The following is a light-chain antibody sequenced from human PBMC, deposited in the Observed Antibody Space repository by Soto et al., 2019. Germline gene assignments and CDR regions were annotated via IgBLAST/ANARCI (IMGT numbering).Light chain of an antibody. J-gene: IGKJ5*01. V-gene: IGKV3-15*01. CDR1: QSVTSN. CDR3: QQYTNWPRIT. Sequence: EIVMTQSPATLSVSPGETATLSCRASQSVTSNLAWYQQRPGQAPRLLIYGASTRATSIPARFSGSGSGTEFPLTISSLQSEDFAVYYCQQYTNWPRITFGQGTRLEIK. CDR2: GAS.